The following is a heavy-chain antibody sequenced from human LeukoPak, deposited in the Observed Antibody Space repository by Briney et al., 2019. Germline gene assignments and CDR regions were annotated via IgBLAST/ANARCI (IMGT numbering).Heavy chain of an antibody. CDR2: ISSSSSYI. CDR3: ARDSGREMATIPDAFDI. V-gene: IGHV3-21*01. D-gene: IGHD5-24*01. CDR1: GFTFSSYS. Sequence: GGSLGLSCAASGFTFSSYSMNWVRQAPGKGLEWVSSISSSSSYIYYADSVKGRFTISRDNAKNSLYLQMNSLRAEDTAVYYCARDSGREMATIPDAFDIWGQGTMVTVSS. J-gene: IGHJ3*02.